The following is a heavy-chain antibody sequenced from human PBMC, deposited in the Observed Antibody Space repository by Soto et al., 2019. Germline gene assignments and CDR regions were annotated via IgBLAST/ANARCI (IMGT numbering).Heavy chain of an antibody. CDR2: ISYDGSTQ. J-gene: IGHJ4*02. CDR1: GFTFSGYA. D-gene: IGHD4-17*01. Sequence: QVHLVESGGGMVQPGTSLRLSCAASGFTFSGYAMHWVRQAPGKGLEWVAVISYDGSTQYYAESVKGRFTISRDNSNNTLYLHMSSLSAEDTAVYYCARETRAYGIDYWGQGTLVIVS. CDR3: ARETRAYGIDY. V-gene: IGHV3-30-3*01.